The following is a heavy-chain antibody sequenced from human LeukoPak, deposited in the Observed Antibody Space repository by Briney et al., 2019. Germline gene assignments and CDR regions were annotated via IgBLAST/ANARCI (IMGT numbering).Heavy chain of an antibody. Sequence: GGFLRLSCAASGFTFSSYWMSWVRQAPGKGLEWVANIKQDGSEKYYVDSVKGRFTISRDNAKNSLYLQMNSLRAEDTAVYYCARDNANDYVWGSYRHTFDYWGQGTLVTVSS. D-gene: IGHD3-16*02. V-gene: IGHV3-7*01. J-gene: IGHJ4*02. CDR1: GFTFSSYW. CDR3: ARDNANDYVWGSYRHTFDY. CDR2: IKQDGSEK.